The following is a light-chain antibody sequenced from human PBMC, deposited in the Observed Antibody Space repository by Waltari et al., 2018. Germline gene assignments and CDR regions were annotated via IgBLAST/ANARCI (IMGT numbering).Light chain of an antibody. V-gene: IGLV1-40*01. CDR3: QSYDFSLSGVV. J-gene: IGLJ2*01. Sequence: SLLTQPPSVSGAPGQRVTISCTGGGSNIGAGFDVHWYQQLPGAAPKLLIYRTDVRPSGVPDRFSGSKSGTSASLAIAGLQADDEADYYCQSYDFSLSGVVFGGGTKLTVL. CDR1: GSNIGAGFD. CDR2: RTD.